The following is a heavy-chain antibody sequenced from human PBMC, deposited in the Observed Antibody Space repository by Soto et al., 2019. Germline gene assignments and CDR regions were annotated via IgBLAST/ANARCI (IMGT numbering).Heavy chain of an antibody. CDR2: IYYSGST. V-gene: IGHV4-31*03. D-gene: IGHD2-2*01. Sequence: PSETLSLTCTVSGGSISSGGYYWSWIRQHPGKGLEWIGYIYYSGSTYYNPSLKSRATISVDTSKNQFSLKLSSVTAADTAVYYCARARYCSSTSCSNNWFDPWGQGTLVTVSS. J-gene: IGHJ5*02. CDR1: GGSISSGGYY. CDR3: ARARYCSSTSCSNNWFDP.